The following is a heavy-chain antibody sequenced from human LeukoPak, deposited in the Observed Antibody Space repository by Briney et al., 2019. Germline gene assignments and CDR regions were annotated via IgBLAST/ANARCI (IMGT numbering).Heavy chain of an antibody. CDR2: ISYDGSNK. CDR3: ARGTGGSYYFDY. V-gene: IGHV3-30-3*01. Sequence: PGRSLRLSCAASGFTFSSYAMHWVRQAPGKGLEWVAVISYDGSNKYYADSVKGRFTISRDNSKNTLYLQMDSLRAEDTAVYYCARGTGGSYYFDYWGQGTLVTVSS. D-gene: IGHD1-26*01. J-gene: IGHJ4*02. CDR1: GFTFSSYA.